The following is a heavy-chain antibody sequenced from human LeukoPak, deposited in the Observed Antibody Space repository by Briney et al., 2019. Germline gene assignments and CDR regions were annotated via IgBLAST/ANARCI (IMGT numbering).Heavy chain of an antibody. CDR1: GGSISSSSYY. J-gene: IGHJ4*02. D-gene: IGHD5-18*01. CDR2: IYYSGST. Sequence: SETLSLTCTVSGGSISSSSYYWGWIRQPPGKGLEWIGSIYYSGSTYYNPSLKSRVTISVDTSKNQFSLKLSSVTAADTAVYYCARVPVDTAMALDYWGQGTLVTVSS. CDR3: ARVPVDTAMALDY. V-gene: IGHV4-39*07.